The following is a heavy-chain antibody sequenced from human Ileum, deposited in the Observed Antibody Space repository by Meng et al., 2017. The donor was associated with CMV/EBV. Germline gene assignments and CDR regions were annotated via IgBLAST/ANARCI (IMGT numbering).Heavy chain of an antibody. D-gene: IGHD1-14*01. CDR3: ATDPGGY. CDR1: GGSFSDYY. Sequence: QGPIPQWGAGLWKPSETLSLTCAVYGGSFSDYYWSWIRQPPGRGLERVGEINHSGTTNYNPSLKSRVTISVDTSKNQFSLKLTSVTAADTAVYFCATDPGGYWGQGTLVTVSS. J-gene: IGHJ4*02. V-gene: IGHV4-34*01. CDR2: INHSGTT.